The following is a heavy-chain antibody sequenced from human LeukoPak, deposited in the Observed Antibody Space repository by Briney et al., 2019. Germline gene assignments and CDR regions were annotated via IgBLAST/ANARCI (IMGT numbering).Heavy chain of an antibody. CDR2: ISGSSSYI. J-gene: IGHJ4*01. D-gene: IGHD1-26*01. CDR1: GFTFSSYN. V-gene: IGHV3-21*01. CDR3: ARDRASGSFYGYFDY. Sequence: GGSLRLSCAASGFTFSSYNMNWVRQAPGKGLEWVSSISGSSSYIYYADSVKGRFTISRGNAKNSLYLQMNSLRADDTAVYYCARDRASGSFYGYFDYWGQGTLVTVSS.